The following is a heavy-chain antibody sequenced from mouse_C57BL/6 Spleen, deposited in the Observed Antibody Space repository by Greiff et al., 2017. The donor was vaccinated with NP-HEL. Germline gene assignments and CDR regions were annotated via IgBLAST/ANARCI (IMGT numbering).Heavy chain of an antibody. D-gene: IGHD2-5*01. CDR3: ARGDYSISMDY. J-gene: IGHJ4*01. CDR2: ISYDGSN. V-gene: IGHV3-6*01. Sequence: VQLKESGPGLVKPSQSLSLTCSVTGYSITSGYYWNWIRQFPGNKLEWMGYISYDGSNNYNPSLKNRISITRDTSKNQFFLKLNSVTTEDTATYYCARGDYSISMDYWGQGTSVTVSS. CDR1: GYSITSGYY.